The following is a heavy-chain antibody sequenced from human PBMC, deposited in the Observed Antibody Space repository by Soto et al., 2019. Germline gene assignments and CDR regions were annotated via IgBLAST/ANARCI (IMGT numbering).Heavy chain of an antibody. V-gene: IGHV3-21*01. J-gene: IGHJ5*02. CDR1: GFTFSSYS. CDR3: ARTPYYYDSSGPSDH. CDR2: ISSSSSYI. Sequence: PGGSLRLSCAASGFTFSSYSMNWVRQAPGKGLEWVSSISSSSSYIYYADSVKGRFTISRDNAKNSLYPQMNSLRAEDTAVYYCARTPYYYDSSGPSDHWGQGTLVTVSS. D-gene: IGHD3-22*01.